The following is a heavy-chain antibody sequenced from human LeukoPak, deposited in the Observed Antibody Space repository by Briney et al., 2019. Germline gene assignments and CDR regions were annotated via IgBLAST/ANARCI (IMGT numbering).Heavy chain of an antibody. CDR2: ISASGGST. V-gene: IGHV3-23*01. CDR1: GFTFSSFA. J-gene: IGHJ4*02. CDR3: ANCLLSMDYGSGSYYCY. D-gene: IGHD3-10*01. Sequence: GGSLRLSCAASGFTFSSFAMSWVRQAPGKGLEWVSGISASGGSTYYADSVKGRFTISRDNSKNTLYVQMNSLRAEDTAVYYCANCLLSMDYGSGSYYCYWGQGTLVTVSS.